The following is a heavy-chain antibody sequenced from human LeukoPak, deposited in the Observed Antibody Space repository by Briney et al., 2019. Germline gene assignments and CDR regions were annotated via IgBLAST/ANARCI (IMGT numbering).Heavy chain of an antibody. D-gene: IGHD3-22*01. CDR2: ISGSGGST. CDR3: AKVRNYYDSSGYLGRARPTPTGYYFDY. CDR1: GFTFSSYA. V-gene: IGHV3-23*01. J-gene: IGHJ4*02. Sequence: GGSLRLSCAASGFTFSSYAMSWVRQAPGKGLEWVSAISGSGGSTYYADSVKGRFTISRDNSKNTLYLQMNSLRAEDTAVYYCAKVRNYYDSSGYLGRARPTPTGYYFDYWGQGTLVTVSS.